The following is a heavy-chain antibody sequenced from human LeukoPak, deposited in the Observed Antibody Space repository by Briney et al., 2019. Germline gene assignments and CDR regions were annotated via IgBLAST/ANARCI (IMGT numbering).Heavy chain of an antibody. CDR1: GGTFSSYA. J-gene: IGHJ4*02. D-gene: IGHD3-3*01. CDR2: MNPNSGNT. CDR3: ARDRMVFGVVTRDDY. Sequence: ASVKVSCKASGGTFSSYAISWVRQATGQGLEWMGWMNPNSGNTGYAQKFQGRVTMTRNTSISTAYMELSSLRSEDTAVYYCARDRMVFGVVTRDDYWGQGTLVTVSS. V-gene: IGHV1-8*02.